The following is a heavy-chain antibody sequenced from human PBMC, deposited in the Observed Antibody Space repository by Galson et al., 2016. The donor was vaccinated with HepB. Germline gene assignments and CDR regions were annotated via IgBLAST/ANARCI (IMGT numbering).Heavy chain of an antibody. CDR2: VSSSSAFR. Sequence: SLRLSCAVSGLTFRSYTMNWVRQAPGKGLEWVSFVSSSSAFRYYADSVKGRFTISRDNSKNTLYLQMDSLRDEDTAVYFCAKDQSWIQPYIFDNWGQGSLVTVSS. V-gene: IGHV3-21*04. D-gene: IGHD5-18*01. J-gene: IGHJ4*02. CDR1: GLTFRSYT. CDR3: AKDQSWIQPYIFDN.